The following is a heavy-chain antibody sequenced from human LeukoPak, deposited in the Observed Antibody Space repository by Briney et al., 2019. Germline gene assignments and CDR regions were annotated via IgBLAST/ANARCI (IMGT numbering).Heavy chain of an antibody. Sequence: ASVKVSCKASGYTFTGYFMHWVRQAPGQGVEWVGWINPINGGTNYAQKFQGRVTITRDTSISTGYMELSRLRSDDTAVYYCARVRGTAMVYFDYGGQGTLVTVSS. V-gene: IGHV1-2*02. CDR1: GYTFTGYF. J-gene: IGHJ4*02. CDR2: INPINGGT. D-gene: IGHD5-18*01. CDR3: ARVRGTAMVYFDY.